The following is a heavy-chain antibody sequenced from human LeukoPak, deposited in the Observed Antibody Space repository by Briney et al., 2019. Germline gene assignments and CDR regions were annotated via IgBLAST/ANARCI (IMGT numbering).Heavy chain of an antibody. CDR1: GGSFSGYY. CDR2: INHSGST. V-gene: IGHV4-34*01. Sequence: WETLSLTCAVYGGSFSGYYWSWIRQPPGKGLEWIGEINHSGSTNYNPSLKSRVTISVDTSKNQFSLKLSSVTAADTAVYYCAGAAAYYYYGMDVWGQGTTVTVSS. CDR3: AGAAAYYYYGMDV. J-gene: IGHJ6*02.